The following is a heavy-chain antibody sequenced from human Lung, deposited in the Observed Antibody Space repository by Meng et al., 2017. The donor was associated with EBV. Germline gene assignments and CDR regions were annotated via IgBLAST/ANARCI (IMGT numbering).Heavy chain of an antibody. D-gene: IGHD3-22*01. V-gene: IGHV4-30-4*01. J-gene: IGHJ4*02. CDR2: IYNSGRT. CDR1: VDSLRIGGYC. Sequence: SAHGLLKPSRPLPLPWPWSVDSLRIGGYCWIWILQPPVTGLECIGYIYNSGRTYYNTSLKSRVTISVDTSQNQFSLKLSSVTTADTAVYYCAREGRYHYDSSGAWGQGTLVTVSS. CDR3: AREGRYHYDSSGA.